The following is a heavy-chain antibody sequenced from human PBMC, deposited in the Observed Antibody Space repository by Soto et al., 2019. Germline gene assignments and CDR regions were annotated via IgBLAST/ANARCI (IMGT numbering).Heavy chain of an antibody. Sequence: QVQLQESGPGLVKPSQTLSLTCTVSGGSISSGGYYWSWIRQHPGKGLEWIGYIYYSGSTYYNPALKRRVTISVATPKNQFALKLSSVTAADTAVYYGASGPGTMAKIDYWGQGTLVTVSS. CDR1: GGSISSGGYY. CDR2: IYYSGST. D-gene: IGHD3-10*01. J-gene: IGHJ4*02. V-gene: IGHV4-31*03. CDR3: ASGPGTMAKIDY.